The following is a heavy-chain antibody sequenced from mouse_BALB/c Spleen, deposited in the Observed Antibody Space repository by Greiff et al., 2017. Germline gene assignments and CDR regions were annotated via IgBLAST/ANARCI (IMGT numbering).Heavy chain of an antibody. CDR1: GFTFSSYG. J-gene: IGHJ4*01. CDR2: ISSGGSYT. V-gene: IGHV5-6*01. D-gene: IGHD2-3*01. Sequence: EVQGVESGGDLVKPGGSLKLSCAASGFTFSSYGMSWVRQTPDKRLEWVATISSGGSYTYYPDSVKGRFTISRDNAKNTLYLQMSSLKSEDTAMYYCARHDGYYAYAMDYWGQGTSVTVSS. CDR3: ARHDGYYAYAMDY.